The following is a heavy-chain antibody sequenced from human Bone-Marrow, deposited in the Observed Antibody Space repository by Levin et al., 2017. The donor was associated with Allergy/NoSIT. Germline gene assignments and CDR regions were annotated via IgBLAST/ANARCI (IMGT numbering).Heavy chain of an antibody. V-gene: IGHV3-11*05. CDR3: ARESGQLGYYNYYGMDV. CDR1: GFTISDYY. CDR2: IRSSSSYT. Sequence: GESLKISCAASGFTISDYYMSWIRQAPGKGLEWVSYIRSSSSYTNHADFVEGRFTISRDNAKNSLFLQMNSLRAEDPAVYYCARESGQLGYYNYYGMDVWGQGTTVTVSS. D-gene: IGHD6-13*01. J-gene: IGHJ6*02.